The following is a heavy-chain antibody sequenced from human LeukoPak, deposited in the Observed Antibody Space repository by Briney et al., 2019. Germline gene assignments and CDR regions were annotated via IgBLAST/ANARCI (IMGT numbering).Heavy chain of an antibody. V-gene: IGHV3-23*01. CDR1: GFTFSSYA. D-gene: IGHD3-22*01. CDR3: AKDCYYDSSGYPYYFDY. J-gene: IGHJ4*02. CDR2: ISGSGGST. Sequence: PGGSLRLPCAASGFTFSSYAMSWVRQAPGKGLEWVSAISGSGGSTYYADSVKGRFTISRDNSKNTLYLQMNSLRAEDTAVYYCAKDCYYDSSGYPYYFDYWGQGTLVTVSS.